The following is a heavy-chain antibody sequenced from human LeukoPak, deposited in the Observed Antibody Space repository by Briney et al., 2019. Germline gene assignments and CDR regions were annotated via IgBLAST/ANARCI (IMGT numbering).Heavy chain of an antibody. J-gene: IGHJ5*02. D-gene: IGHD6-13*01. CDR1: GFTFSSYA. Sequence: GGSLRLSCAASGFTFSSYAMHWVRQAPGKGLEWVAVISYDGSNKYYADSVKGRFTISRDNSKNTLYLQMNSLRAEDTAVYYCARDSSPPYSSSGSPTPDNWFDPWGQGTLVTVSS. V-gene: IGHV3-30-3*01. CDR2: ISYDGSNK. CDR3: ARDSSPPYSSSGSPTPDNWFDP.